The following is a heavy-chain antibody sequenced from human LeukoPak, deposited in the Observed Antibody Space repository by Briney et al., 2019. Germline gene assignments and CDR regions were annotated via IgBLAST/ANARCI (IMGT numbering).Heavy chain of an antibody. J-gene: IGHJ3*02. Sequence: GGSLRLSCAASGFTFSSFAMHWVRQSSGKGLEWVAFIRYDGSHQYYADSVKGRVTISRDNSKNTLYLQMSSLRAEDTAVYSCAKTRADRRDNDAFDIWGQGTMVTVSS. CDR2: IRYDGSHQ. CDR3: AKTRADRRDNDAFDI. D-gene: IGHD1-14*01. CDR1: GFTFSSFA. V-gene: IGHV3-30*02.